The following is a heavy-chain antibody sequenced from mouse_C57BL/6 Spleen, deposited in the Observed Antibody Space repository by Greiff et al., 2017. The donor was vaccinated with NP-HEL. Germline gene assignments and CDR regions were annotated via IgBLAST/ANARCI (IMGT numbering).Heavy chain of an antibody. Sequence: DVQLQESGPGLVKPSQSLSLTCSVTGYSITSGYYWNWIRQFPGNKLEWMGYISYDGSNNYNPSLKNRISITRDTSKNQFFLKLNSVTTEDTATYYCASYYYGSSYRAYWGQGTLVTVSA. CDR1: GYSITSGYY. D-gene: IGHD1-1*01. V-gene: IGHV3-6*01. CDR3: ASYYYGSSYRAY. CDR2: ISYDGSN. J-gene: IGHJ3*01.